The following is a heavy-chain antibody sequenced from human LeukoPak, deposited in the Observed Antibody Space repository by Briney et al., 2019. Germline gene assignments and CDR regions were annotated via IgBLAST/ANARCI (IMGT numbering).Heavy chain of an antibody. CDR1: GFTFSSYG. D-gene: IGHD6-13*01. CDR3: ARAYSSSWYYYYYYMDV. V-gene: IGHV3-33*01. Sequence: PGGSLRLSCAASGFTFSSYGMHWVRQAPGKGLEWVAVIWYDGSNKYYADSVKGRFTISRDNSKNTLYLQMNSLRAEDTAVYYCARAYSSSWYYYYYYMDVWGKGTTVTVSS. J-gene: IGHJ6*03. CDR2: IWYDGSNK.